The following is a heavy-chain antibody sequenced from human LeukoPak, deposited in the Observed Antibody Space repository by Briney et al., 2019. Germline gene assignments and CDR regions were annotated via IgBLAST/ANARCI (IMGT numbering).Heavy chain of an antibody. CDR2: MNPNNGNT. Sequence: GASVTVSCKASGYTFTSYDINWVRQAPGQGLEWMGWMNPNNGNTVYAQKFQGRVTMTRNTSISTAYMELSSLRSEDTAVYYCARGGAIVVLTAIRLLDYWGQGTLVTVSS. J-gene: IGHJ4*02. V-gene: IGHV1-8*01. CDR3: ARGGAIVVLTAIRLLDY. D-gene: IGHD2-21*02. CDR1: GYTFTSYD.